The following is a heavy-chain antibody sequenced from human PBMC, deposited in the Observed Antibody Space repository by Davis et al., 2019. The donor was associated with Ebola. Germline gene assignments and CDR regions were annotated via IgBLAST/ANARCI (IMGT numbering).Heavy chain of an antibody. CDR2: ISSSCSTI. CDR1: GFTFSDYY. J-gene: IGHJ5*02. V-gene: IGHV3-11*01. D-gene: IGHD3-10*01. CDR3: ARGGTYYYGSGFDP. Sequence: GESLKISCAASGFTFSDYYMSWIRQAPGKGLEWVSYISSSCSTIYYADSVKGRFTISRDNAKNSLYLQMNSLRAEDTAVYYCARGGTYYYGSGFDPWGQGTLVTVSS.